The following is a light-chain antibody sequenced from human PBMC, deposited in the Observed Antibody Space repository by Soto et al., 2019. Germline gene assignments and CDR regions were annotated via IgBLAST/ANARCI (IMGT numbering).Light chain of an antibody. V-gene: IGKV3-15*01. J-gene: IGKJ4*01. Sequence: EIVLTQSPGTLSLSPGERATLSCRASQSVSSSNLAWYQQKPGQAPRLLIYGASTRATGIPARFSGSGSGTEFTLTISSLQSEDFAVYYCQQYNIWPLTFGGGTKVDIK. CDR1: QSVSSSN. CDR2: GAS. CDR3: QQYNIWPLT.